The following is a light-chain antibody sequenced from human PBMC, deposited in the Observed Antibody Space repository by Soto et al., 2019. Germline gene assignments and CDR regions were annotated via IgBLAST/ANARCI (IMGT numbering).Light chain of an antibody. V-gene: IGLV2-14*03. CDR3: SSYTSSGTQV. CDR1: SSDVGGYNY. CDR2: DVS. Sequence: QSALTQPASVSGSPGQSITISCTGTSSDVGGYNYVSWYQQHPGKAPKLMIYDVSDRPSGLSNRFSGSKSGNTASLTISGRQAEDEADYYCSSYTSSGTQVFGTGTKLTVL. J-gene: IGLJ1*01.